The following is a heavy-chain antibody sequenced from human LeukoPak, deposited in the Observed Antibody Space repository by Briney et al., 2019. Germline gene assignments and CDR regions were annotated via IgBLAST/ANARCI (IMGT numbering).Heavy chain of an antibody. CDR2: ISGSGGST. Sequence: GGSLRLSCAASGFTFSSYAMSWVRQAPGKGLEWVSAISGSGGSTYYADSVKGRFTISRDNSKNTLYLQMNSLRAEDTAVYYCAKDSVWGSCRPTQIDYWGQGTLVTVSS. CDR1: GFTFSSYA. V-gene: IGHV3-23*01. CDR3: AKDSVWGSCRPTQIDY. J-gene: IGHJ4*02. D-gene: IGHD3-16*02.